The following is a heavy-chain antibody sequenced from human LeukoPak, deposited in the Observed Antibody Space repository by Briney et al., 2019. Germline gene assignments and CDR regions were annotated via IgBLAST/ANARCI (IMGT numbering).Heavy chain of an antibody. V-gene: IGHV1-24*01. CDR3: ATSGGVIVGATLFDY. Sequence: ASVKVSCKVSGYTLTELSMHWVRQAPGKGLEWMGGFDPEDGETIYAQKFQGRVTMTEDTSTDTAYMELSSLRSEDTAVYYCATSGGVIVGATLFDYWGQGTLVTVSS. J-gene: IGHJ4*02. CDR1: GYTLTELS. CDR2: FDPEDGET. D-gene: IGHD1-26*01.